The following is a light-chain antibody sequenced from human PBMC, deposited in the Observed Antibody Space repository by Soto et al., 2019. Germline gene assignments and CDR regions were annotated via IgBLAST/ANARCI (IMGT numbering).Light chain of an antibody. CDR1: QSVLYSSNNKNY. CDR2: WAS. V-gene: IGKV4-1*01. CDR3: QQYYSTPPRT. J-gene: IGKJ1*01. Sequence: IVMTQSPASLAVSLGERATINCKSSQSVLYSSNNKNYLAWYQQKPGQPPKLLIYWASTRESGVPDRFSGSGSGTDFTLTISSLQAEDVAVYYCQQYYSTPPRTFGQGTKVDIK.